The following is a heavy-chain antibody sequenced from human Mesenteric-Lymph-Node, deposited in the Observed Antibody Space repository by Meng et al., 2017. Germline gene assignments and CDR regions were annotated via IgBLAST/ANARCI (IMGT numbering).Heavy chain of an antibody. Sequence: QVQVVQSGSDLKKPGASVKVSCKASGYTFTSYAMNWVRQAPGQGLEWMGWINTNTGNPTYAQGFTGRFVFSLDTSVSTAYLQISSLKAEDTAVYYCARETLGYCSSTSCYIGPPDYWGQGTLVTVSS. CDR2: INTNTGNP. J-gene: IGHJ4*02. CDR1: GYTFTSYA. D-gene: IGHD2-2*01. V-gene: IGHV7-4-1*02. CDR3: ARETLGYCSSTSCYIGPPDY.